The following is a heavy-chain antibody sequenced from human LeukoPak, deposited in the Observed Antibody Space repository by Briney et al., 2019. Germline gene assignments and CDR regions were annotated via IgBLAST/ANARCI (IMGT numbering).Heavy chain of an antibody. D-gene: IGHD4-11*01. CDR3: ARGNDYYYYYGMDV. CDR2: ISAYNGNT. J-gene: IGHJ6*02. CDR1: GYTFTSYG. V-gene: IGHV1-18*01. Sequence: ASVKVSCKAPGYTFTSYGISWVRQAPGQGLEWMGWISAYNGNTNYAQKLQGRVTMTTDTSTSTAYMELRSLRSDDTAVYYCARGNDYYYYYGMDVWGQGTTVTVSS.